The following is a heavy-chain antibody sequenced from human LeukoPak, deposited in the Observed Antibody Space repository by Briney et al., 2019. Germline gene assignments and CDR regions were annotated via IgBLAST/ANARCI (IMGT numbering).Heavy chain of an antibody. J-gene: IGHJ4*02. V-gene: IGHV1-18*01. CDR3: ARALGYYDSSGYYYDRYYFDY. CDR2: ISAYNGNT. CDR1: GYTFTSYG. D-gene: IGHD3-22*01. Sequence: ASVKVPCKASGYTFTSYGISWVRQAPGQGLEWMGWISAYNGNTNYAQKLQGRVTMTTDTSTSTAYMELRSLRSDDTAVYYCARALGYYDSSGYYYDRYYFDYWGQGTLVTVSS.